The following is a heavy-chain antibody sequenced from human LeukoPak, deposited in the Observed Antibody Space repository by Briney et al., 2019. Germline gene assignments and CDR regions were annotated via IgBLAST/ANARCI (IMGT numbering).Heavy chain of an antibody. CDR3: ARPRIVGARNFDY. Sequence: SETLSLTCAVYGGTFSGYYWSWIRQPPGKGLEWIGEINHSGSTNYNPSLKSRVTISVDTSKNQFSLKLSSVTAADTAVYYCARPRIVGARNFDYWGQGTLVTVSS. J-gene: IGHJ4*02. D-gene: IGHD1-26*01. CDR2: INHSGST. CDR1: GGTFSGYY. V-gene: IGHV4-34*01.